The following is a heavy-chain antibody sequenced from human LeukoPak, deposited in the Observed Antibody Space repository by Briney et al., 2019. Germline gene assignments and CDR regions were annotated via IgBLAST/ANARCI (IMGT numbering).Heavy chain of an antibody. CDR1: GGSISSYY. D-gene: IGHD2-2*01. CDR2: IYYSGST. J-gene: IGHJ4*02. Sequence: SETLSLTCTVSGGSISSYYWSWIRQPPGKGLEWIGYIYYSGSTNYNPSLKSRVTISVDTSKNQFSLKLSSVTAADTAVYYCAREASSLGYCSSTSCYPDYWGQGTLVTVSS. CDR3: AREASSLGYCSSTSCYPDY. V-gene: IGHV4-59*01.